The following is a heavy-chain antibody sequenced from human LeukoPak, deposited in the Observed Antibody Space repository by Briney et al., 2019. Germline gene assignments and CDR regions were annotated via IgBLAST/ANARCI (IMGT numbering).Heavy chain of an antibody. CDR2: IYSGGST. CDR3: ARDYLFGSGYYYDSSGYSDY. CDR1: GFTVSSNY. D-gene: IGHD3-22*01. J-gene: IGHJ4*02. Sequence: GGSLRLSCAASGFTVSSNYMSWVRQAPGKGLEWVSVIYSGGSTYYADSVKGRFTISRDNSKNTLYLQMNSLRAEDTAVYYCARDYLFGSGYYYDSSGYSDYWGQGTLVTVSS. V-gene: IGHV3-53*01.